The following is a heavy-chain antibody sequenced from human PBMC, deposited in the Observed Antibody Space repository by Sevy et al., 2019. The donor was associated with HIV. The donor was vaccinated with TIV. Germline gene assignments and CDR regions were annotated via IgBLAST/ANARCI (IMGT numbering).Heavy chain of an antibody. J-gene: IGHJ4*02. CDR1: RYTLSEVS. Sequence: ASVKVSCNVPRYTLSEVSMHWVRQAPGKGLEWMGGFVPEDGEIVFAKKFQGRDTVAEDTLTDTAYLEVTNLRSEDTATYFCVIGDTPRLTGSGTRLKDQSLNYFEFWGQGTLVTVSS. D-gene: IGHD3-16*02. CDR3: VIGDTPRLTGSGTRLKDQSLNYFEF. CDR2: FVPEDGEI. V-gene: IGHV1-24*01.